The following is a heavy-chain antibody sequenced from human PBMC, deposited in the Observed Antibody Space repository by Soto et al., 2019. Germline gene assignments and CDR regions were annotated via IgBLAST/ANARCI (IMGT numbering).Heavy chain of an antibody. V-gene: IGHV4-34*01. CDR2: INHSGST. CDR1: GGAFSGYY. D-gene: IGHD2-2*02. CDR3: ARGIPGIRNYYSYTYMDV. J-gene: IGHJ6*03. Sequence: SETLSLTCAVYGGAFSGYYWSWIRQPPGKGLEWIGEINHSGSTNYNPSLKSRVTISVDTSKNQFSLKLSSVTAADTAVYYCARGIPGIRNYYSYTYMDVLGKGTTLTVSS.